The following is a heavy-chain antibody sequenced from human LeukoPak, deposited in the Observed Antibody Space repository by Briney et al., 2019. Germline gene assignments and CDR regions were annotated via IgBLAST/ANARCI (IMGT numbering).Heavy chain of an antibody. CDR1: GFTLSNHP. CDR2: LSDTGDST. J-gene: IGHJ4*02. Sequence: GGSLRLSCAASGFTLSNHPMYGVRQAPRKGLEWVSSLSDTGDSTHYADSAKGRFTISRDSARSALYLQMNSLRAEDTAVYYCAKGDCSSGSCYFDYWGQGSQVTVSS. V-gene: IGHV3-23*01. D-gene: IGHD2-15*01. CDR3: AKGDCSSGSCYFDY.